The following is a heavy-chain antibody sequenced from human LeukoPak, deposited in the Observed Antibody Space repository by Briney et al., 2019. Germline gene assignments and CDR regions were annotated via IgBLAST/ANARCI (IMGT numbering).Heavy chain of an antibody. CDR1: GFTFSSYG. D-gene: IGHD2-2*01. CDR3: AKNTFVCSSTSCSPNWFDP. Sequence: PGRSLRLSCAASGFTFSSYGMHWVRQAPGKGLEWVAVIWYDGSNKYYADSVKGRFTISRDNSKNTLYLQMNSLRAEDTAVYYCAKNTFVCSSTSCSPNWFDPWGQGTLVTVSS. CDR2: IWYDGSNK. V-gene: IGHV3-33*06. J-gene: IGHJ5*02.